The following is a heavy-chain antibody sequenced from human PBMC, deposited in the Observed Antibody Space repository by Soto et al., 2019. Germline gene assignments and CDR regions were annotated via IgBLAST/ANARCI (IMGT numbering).Heavy chain of an antibody. D-gene: IGHD6-19*01. CDR1: GCTFTSYY. CDR3: ARDVPGIAVAGGSDYGMDV. V-gene: IGHV1-46*01. J-gene: IGHJ6*02. CDR2: INPSGGST. Sequence: GASVKVSCKASGCTFTSYYMHWVRQAPGQGLEWMGIINPSGGSTSYAQKFQGRVTMTRDTSTSTVYMELSSLRSEDTAVYYCARDVPGIAVAGGSDYGMDVWGQGTTVTVSS.